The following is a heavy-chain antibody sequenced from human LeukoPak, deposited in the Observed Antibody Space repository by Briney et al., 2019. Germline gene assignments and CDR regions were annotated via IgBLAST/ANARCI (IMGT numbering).Heavy chain of an antibody. CDR3: ASLSDYGDQLDY. Sequence: SETLSLTCTVSGGSISSSSYYWGWTRQPPGKGLEWIGSIYYSGSTYYNPSLKSRVTISVDTSKNQFSLKLSSVTAADTAVYYCASLSDYGDQLDYWGQGTLVTVSS. CDR1: GGSISSSSYY. D-gene: IGHD4-17*01. V-gene: IGHV4-39*01. J-gene: IGHJ4*02. CDR2: IYYSGST.